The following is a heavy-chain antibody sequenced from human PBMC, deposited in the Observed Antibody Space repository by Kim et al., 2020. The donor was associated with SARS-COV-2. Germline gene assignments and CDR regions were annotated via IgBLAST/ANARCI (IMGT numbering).Heavy chain of an antibody. CDR2: INGDGSVT. D-gene: IGHD2-21*02. J-gene: IGHJ2*01. V-gene: IGHV3-74*01. CDR1: GFTFSSYW. CDR3: ARTACGGNSGSWYFDL. Sequence: GGSLRLSCAASGFTFSSYWMHWVRQAPGKGLVWVSRINGDGSVTTYADSVRGRFTISRDNAKDTLFLQMDSLRAEDTAVYYCARTACGGNSGSWYFDLWGRGTLVTVSS.